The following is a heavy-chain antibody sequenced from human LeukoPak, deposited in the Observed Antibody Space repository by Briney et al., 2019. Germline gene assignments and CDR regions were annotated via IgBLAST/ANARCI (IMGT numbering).Heavy chain of an antibody. V-gene: IGHV4-34*01. D-gene: IGHD2-2*02. CDR2: INHSGST. Sequence: SETLSLTCAVYGGSFSGYYWSWIRQPPGKGLGWIGEINHSGSTNYNPSLKSRVTISVDTSKNQFSLKLSSVTAADTAVYYCASTRARYCSSTSCYTLYYFDYWGQGTLVTVSS. J-gene: IGHJ4*02. CDR3: ASTRARYCSSTSCYTLYYFDY. CDR1: GGSFSGYY.